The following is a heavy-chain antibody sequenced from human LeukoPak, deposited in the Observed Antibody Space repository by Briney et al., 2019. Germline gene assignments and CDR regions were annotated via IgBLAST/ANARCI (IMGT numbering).Heavy chain of an antibody. J-gene: IGHJ6*02. Sequence: GGSLRLSCAASGFTFSSYAMSWVRQAPGKGLEWVSGISGSGGSTYYADAVKGRFTISRDNSKNTLYLQMNSLRAEDTAVYYCAKPPSSRDTHYYFYYYGLDVWGQGTTVTVSS. CDR2: ISGSGGST. V-gene: IGHV3-23*01. CDR3: AKPPSSRDTHYYFYYYGLDV. D-gene: IGHD5-18*01. CDR1: GFTFSSYA.